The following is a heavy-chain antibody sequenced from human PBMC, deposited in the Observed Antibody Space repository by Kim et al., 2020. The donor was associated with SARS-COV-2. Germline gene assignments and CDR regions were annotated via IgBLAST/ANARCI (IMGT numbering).Heavy chain of an antibody. J-gene: IGHJ4*01. CDR3: AKETYNYYDSSGYFDY. Sequence: GGSLRLSCAASGFTFSSYAMHWVRQAPGKGLEWVAVISYDGSNKYYADSVKGRFTISRDNSKNTLYLQMNSLRAEDTAVYYCAKETYNYYDSSGYFDYWG. D-gene: IGHD3-22*01. V-gene: IGHV3-30*04. CDR2: ISYDGSNK. CDR1: GFTFSSYA.